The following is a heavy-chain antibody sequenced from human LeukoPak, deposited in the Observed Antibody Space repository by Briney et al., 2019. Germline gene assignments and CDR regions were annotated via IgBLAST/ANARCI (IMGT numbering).Heavy chain of an antibody. CDR1: GFTFSDYA. Sequence: GGSLRLSCTASGFTFSDYAMNWVRQAPGKGLEWVSHISHSGSTIYYSDSVKGRFTISRDNAENSLYLQMNSLRDEDTAVYYCARDPTVTNFWGQGTMVTVSS. J-gene: IGHJ3*01. V-gene: IGHV3-48*02. CDR3: ARDPTVTNF. CDR2: ISHSGSTI. D-gene: IGHD4-17*01.